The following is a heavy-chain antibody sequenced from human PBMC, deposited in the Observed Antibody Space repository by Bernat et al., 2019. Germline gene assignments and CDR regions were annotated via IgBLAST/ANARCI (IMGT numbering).Heavy chain of an antibody. CDR1: GYTFTSYG. CDR3: ARAIIYYDSLTIRLGFDS. Sequence: QVQLVQSGAEVKKPGASVKVSCKASGYTFTSYGISWVLQAPGQGLEWMGWISAYNGNTNYAPKLQGRVTMTTDASTRTAYMELSSLRSDDTAVYYCARAIIYYDSLTIRLGFDSWGQGTLVTVSS. V-gene: IGHV1-18*01. D-gene: IGHD3-9*01. J-gene: IGHJ4*02. CDR2: ISAYNGNT.